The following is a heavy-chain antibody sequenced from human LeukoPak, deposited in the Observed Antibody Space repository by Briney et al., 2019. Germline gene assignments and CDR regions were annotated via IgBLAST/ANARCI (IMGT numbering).Heavy chain of an antibody. J-gene: IGHJ1*01. V-gene: IGHV7-4-1*02. CDR2: INTNTGNP. CDR3: ARSVTPQYFQH. D-gene: IGHD4-17*01. CDR1: GYTFTSYG. Sequence: ASVKVSCKASGYTFTSYGLNWVRQAPGQGLEWMGWINTNTGNPTYAQGFTGRFVFSLDTSVSTAYLQISSLKAEDTAVYYCARSVTPQYFQHWGQGTLVTASS.